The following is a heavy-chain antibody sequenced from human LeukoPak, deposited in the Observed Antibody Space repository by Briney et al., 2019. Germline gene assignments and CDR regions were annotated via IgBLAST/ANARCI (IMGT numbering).Heavy chain of an antibody. CDR1: GGSISSRSYY. Sequence: SETLSLTCTVSGGSISSRSYYWGWIRQPPGKGLEWIGSIYYSGATYYNPSLKSRVTISVDTSKNQFSLKVSSLTAADTAVYYCARHGDSSDARFGYWGQGTLVTVSS. V-gene: IGHV4-39*01. J-gene: IGHJ4*02. CDR3: ARHGDSSDARFGY. D-gene: IGHD3-10*01. CDR2: IYYSGAT.